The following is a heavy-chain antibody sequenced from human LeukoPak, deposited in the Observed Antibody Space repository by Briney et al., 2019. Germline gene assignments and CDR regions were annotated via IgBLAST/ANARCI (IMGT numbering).Heavy chain of an antibody. CDR3: ARDRSSSGWYPGYYFDY. CDR1: GYTFTSYA. Sequence: ASVKVSCKASGYTFTSYAMHWVRQAPGQRLEWMGWINAGNGNTKYSQKFQGRVTITRDTSASTAYMELSSLRSEDTAVYYCARDRSSSGWYPGYYFDYWGQGTLVTVS. D-gene: IGHD6-19*01. V-gene: IGHV1-3*01. J-gene: IGHJ4*02. CDR2: INAGNGNT.